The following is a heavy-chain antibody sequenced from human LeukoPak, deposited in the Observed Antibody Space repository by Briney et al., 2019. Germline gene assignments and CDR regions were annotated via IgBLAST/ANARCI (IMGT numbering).Heavy chain of an antibody. D-gene: IGHD3-3*01. Sequence: TGGSLRLSCAASVFTFSSYEMNWVRQPPGKGLEWVSYISSSGNTIYYADSVKGRFTISRDNAKNSLYLQMNSLRAEDTAVYYCARGFGDLWGQGTLVTVSS. V-gene: IGHV3-48*03. CDR3: ARGFGDL. J-gene: IGHJ5*02. CDR2: ISSSGNTI. CDR1: VFTFSSYE.